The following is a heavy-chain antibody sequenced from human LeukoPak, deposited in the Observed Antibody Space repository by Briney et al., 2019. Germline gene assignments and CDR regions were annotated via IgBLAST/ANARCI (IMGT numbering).Heavy chain of an antibody. D-gene: IGHD3-9*01. J-gene: IGHJ4*02. CDR2: ISGSGGST. Sequence: GGSLRLSCAASGFTFSSSAMSWVRQAPGKGLEWVSAISGSGGSTYYADSVKGRFTISRDNSKNTLYLQMDSLRAEDTAVYYCAKARLDWLLYFDYWSQGTLVTVSS. CDR3: AKARLDWLLYFDY. CDR1: GFTFSSSA. V-gene: IGHV3-23*01.